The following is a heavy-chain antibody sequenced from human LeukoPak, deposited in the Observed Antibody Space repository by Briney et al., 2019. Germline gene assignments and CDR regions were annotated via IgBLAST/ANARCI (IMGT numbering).Heavy chain of an antibody. J-gene: IGHJ4*02. V-gene: IGHV4-39*07. CDR2: IYYSGST. D-gene: IGHD6-13*01. CDR3: ARDRGRSSWYPALGY. Sequence: PSETLSLTCTVSGGSISSSSYYWGWIRQPPGKGLEWIGSIYYSGSTYYNPSLKSRVTISVDTSKNQFSLKLSSVTAADTAVYYCARDRGRSSWYPALGYWAQGTLVTVSS. CDR1: GGSISSSSYY.